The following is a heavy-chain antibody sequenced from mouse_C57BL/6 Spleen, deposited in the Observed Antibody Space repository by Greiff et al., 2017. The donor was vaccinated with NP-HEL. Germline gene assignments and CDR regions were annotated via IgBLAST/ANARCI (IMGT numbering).Heavy chain of an antibody. Sequence: QVQLKESGPGLVPPPQSLSIPCTVSGFSLTSYGVHWVCQSPGKGLEWLGVIWSGGSTDYNAAFISRLSISKDNSKSQVFFKMNSLQADDTAIYYCARKDYDGYSSFAYWGQGTLVTVSA. V-gene: IGHV2-2*01. CDR3: ARKDYDGYSSFAY. CDR2: IWSGGST. J-gene: IGHJ3*01. D-gene: IGHD2-3*01. CDR1: GFSLTSYG.